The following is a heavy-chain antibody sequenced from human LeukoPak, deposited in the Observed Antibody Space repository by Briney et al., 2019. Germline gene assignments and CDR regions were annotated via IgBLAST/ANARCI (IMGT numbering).Heavy chain of an antibody. D-gene: IGHD1-26*01. Sequence: SETLSLTCTVSGGSISSYLWSWIRQPPGKGLEWIGYIYYSGSTNYNPSLKSRVTILVDTSENQFSPKVSSVTAADTAVYYCARGQYSGSCFDNWGQGSLVTVSS. V-gene: IGHV4-59*01. CDR3: ARGQYSGSCFDN. CDR1: GGSISSYL. CDR2: IYYSGST. J-gene: IGHJ4*02.